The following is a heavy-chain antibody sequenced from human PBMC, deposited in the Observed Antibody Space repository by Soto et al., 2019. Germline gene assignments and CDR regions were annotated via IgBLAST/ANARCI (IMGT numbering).Heavy chain of an antibody. CDR3: AKGYCSGGSCGGGYYYGMDV. CDR1: GGTFSSYA. V-gene: IGHV1-69*13. J-gene: IGHJ6*02. Sequence: SVKVSCKASGGTFSSYAISWVRQAPGQGLEWMGGIIPIFGTANYAQKFQGRVTITADESTSTAYMELSSPRSEDTAVYYCAKGYCSGGSCGGGYYYGMDVWGQGTTVTVSS. CDR2: IIPIFGTA. D-gene: IGHD2-15*01.